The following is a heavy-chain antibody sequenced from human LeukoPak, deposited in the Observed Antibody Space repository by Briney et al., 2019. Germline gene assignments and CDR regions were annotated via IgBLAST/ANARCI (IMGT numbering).Heavy chain of an antibody. D-gene: IGHD6-19*01. CDR1: GSSINNSY. V-gene: IGHV4-59*01. CDR3: ARGNGLEDY. J-gene: IGHJ4*02. Sequence: SETLSLTCTVSGSSINNSYWSWIRQPPGKGLEWIGYIYYSGSTNYNPSLKSRLTISVDTSKNQFSLKLSSVTAADTAVYYCARGNGLEDYWGQGTLVTVSS. CDR2: IYYSGST.